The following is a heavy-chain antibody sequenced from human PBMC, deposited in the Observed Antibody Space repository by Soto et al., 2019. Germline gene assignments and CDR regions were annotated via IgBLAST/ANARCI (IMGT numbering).Heavy chain of an antibody. CDR2: IYTSGST. D-gene: IGHD6-19*01. CDR1: GGSISSYY. J-gene: IGHJ4*02. CDR3: ARGLPIAVAGPYYFDY. Sequence: PSETLSLTCTVSGGSISSYYWSWIRQPAGKGLEWIGRIYTSGSTNYNPSLKSRVTMSVDTSKNQFSLKLSSVTAADTAVYYCARGLPIAVAGPYYFDYWGQGTLVTVSS. V-gene: IGHV4-4*07.